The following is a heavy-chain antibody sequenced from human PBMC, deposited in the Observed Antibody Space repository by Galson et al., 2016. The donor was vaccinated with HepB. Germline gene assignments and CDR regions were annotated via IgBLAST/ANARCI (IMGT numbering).Heavy chain of an antibody. V-gene: IGHV3-23*01. CDR3: AKERLVRRIFDH. CDR2: ISTRRAT. CDR1: GFVFSNFG. J-gene: IGHJ4*02. Sequence: SLRLSCAASGFVFSNFGLSWVRQAPGKGLEWIASISTRRATYYSDSVQGQFTISRDNSNNTLYLQMNGLRAEDTAVYYFAKERLVRRIFDHWGQGTLLTVSS. D-gene: IGHD1-1*01.